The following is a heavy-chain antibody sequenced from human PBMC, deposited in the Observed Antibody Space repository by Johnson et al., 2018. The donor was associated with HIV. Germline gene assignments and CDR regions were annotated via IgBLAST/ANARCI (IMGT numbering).Heavy chain of an antibody. V-gene: IGHV3-20*04. CDR1: EFTFSSYD. CDR2: INWNGDST. Sequence: EQLVESGGGLVQPGRSLRVSCAASEFTFSSYDIHWVRQAPGKGLEWVSGINWNGDSTGYADSVKGRFTISRDNAKNSLYLQMNSLRAEDTALYYCARRSGITMISGDAFDIWGQGTMVTVSS. CDR3: ARRSGITMISGDAFDI. J-gene: IGHJ3*02. D-gene: IGHD3-22*01.